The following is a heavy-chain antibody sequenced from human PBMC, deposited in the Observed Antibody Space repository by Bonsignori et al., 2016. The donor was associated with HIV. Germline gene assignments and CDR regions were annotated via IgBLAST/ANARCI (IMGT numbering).Heavy chain of an antibody. D-gene: IGHD2-21*01. V-gene: IGHV3-48*03. CDR1: GFRLSSYE. CDR3: ARVFGGILRGDYFDY. J-gene: IGHJ4*02. CDR2: ISSTGTTT. Sequence: VQLEESGGGLVEPGGSLRISCVGSGFRLSSYEMAWVRQAPGRSLESISYISSTGTTTHYADSVKGRFSVSRDNGNNSLYLQLNSLRVEDTAVYYCARVFGGILRGDYFDYWGQGT.